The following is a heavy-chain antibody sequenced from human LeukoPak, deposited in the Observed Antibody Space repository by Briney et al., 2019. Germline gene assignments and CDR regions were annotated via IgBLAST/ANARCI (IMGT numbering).Heavy chain of an antibody. J-gene: IGHJ4*02. CDR3: ARSRPYSSPYYFDY. CDR1: GYTFTSYD. D-gene: IGHD6-13*01. CDR2: MSPNSGNT. V-gene: IGHV1-8*01. Sequence: ASVKVSCKASGYTFTSYDINWVRQATGQGLEWMGWMSPNSGNTGYAQKFQGRVTMTRNTSISTAYMELSSLRSEDTAVYYCARSRPYSSPYYFDYWGQGTLVTVSS.